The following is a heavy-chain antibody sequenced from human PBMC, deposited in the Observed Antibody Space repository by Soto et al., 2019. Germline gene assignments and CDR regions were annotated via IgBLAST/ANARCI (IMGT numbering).Heavy chain of an antibody. CDR1: GVSISSVNW. CDR2: IFHDGTA. Sequence: SETLSLTCAVSGVSISSVNWWTWVRQTPQRGLEYIGEIFHDGTANYYPSFERRVAISVDTSKNQFSLKLTSVTAADTAIYFCARLVYDTRLNYMYFDFWGQGALVTVSS. CDR3: ARLVYDTRLNYMYFDF. D-gene: IGHD3-10*01. J-gene: IGHJ4*02. V-gene: IGHV4-4*02.